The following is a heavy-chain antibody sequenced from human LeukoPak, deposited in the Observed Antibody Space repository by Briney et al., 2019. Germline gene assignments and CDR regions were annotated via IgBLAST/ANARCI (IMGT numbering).Heavy chain of an antibody. CDR1: GFTFSSYA. CDR2: ISYDGSNK. J-gene: IGHJ4*02. V-gene: IGHV3-30*04. Sequence: GGSLRLSCAASGFTFSSYAMHWVRQAPGKGLEWVAVISYDGSNKYYADSVKGRFTISRDNSKNTLYLQMNSPRAEDTAVYYCARDGVAAAGTVIDYWGQGTLVTVSS. CDR3: ARDGVAAAGTVIDY. D-gene: IGHD6-13*01.